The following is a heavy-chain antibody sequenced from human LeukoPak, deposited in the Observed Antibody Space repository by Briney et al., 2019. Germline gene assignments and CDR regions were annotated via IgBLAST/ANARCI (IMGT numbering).Heavy chain of an antibody. Sequence: GGSLRLSXAASGFTFSSYSMNWVRQTPGKGLEWVSYISSSSNTIYYADSVKGRFTISRDNAKNSLYLQMNSLRAEDTAVYYCARVHVVVVAATPTDAFDIWGQGTMVTVSS. CDR1: GFTFSSYS. D-gene: IGHD2-15*01. CDR3: ARVHVVVVAATPTDAFDI. V-gene: IGHV3-48*01. J-gene: IGHJ3*02. CDR2: ISSSSNTI.